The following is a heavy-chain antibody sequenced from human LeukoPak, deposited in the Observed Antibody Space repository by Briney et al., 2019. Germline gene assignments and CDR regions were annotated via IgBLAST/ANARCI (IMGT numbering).Heavy chain of an antibody. Sequence: SETLSLTCTVSGGSISSYYWSWIRQPPGKGLEWIGYIYYSGSTNYNPSLKSRVTISVDTSKNQFSLKLSSVTAADTAVYYCARERAGNYYDSSGYAFDIWGQGTMVTVSS. D-gene: IGHD3-22*01. CDR3: ARERAGNYYDSSGYAFDI. CDR1: GGSISSYY. J-gene: IGHJ3*02. V-gene: IGHV4-59*01. CDR2: IYYSGST.